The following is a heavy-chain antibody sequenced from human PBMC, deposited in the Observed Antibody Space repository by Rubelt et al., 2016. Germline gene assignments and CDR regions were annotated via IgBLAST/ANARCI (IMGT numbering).Heavy chain of an antibody. D-gene: IGHD2-2*01. CDR3: ATGIVVVPAHVPSRDY. J-gene: IGHJ4*02. CDR2: FDPEDGET. Sequence: QVQLVQSGAEVKKPGASVKVSCKVSGYTLTGLSMHWVRQAPGKGLEWMGGFDPEDGETICAQKFQGRVTMTEDTSTDTAYMELSSLRSEDTAVYYCATGIVVVPAHVPSRDYWGQGTLVTVSS. CDR1: GYTLTGLS. V-gene: IGHV1-24*01.